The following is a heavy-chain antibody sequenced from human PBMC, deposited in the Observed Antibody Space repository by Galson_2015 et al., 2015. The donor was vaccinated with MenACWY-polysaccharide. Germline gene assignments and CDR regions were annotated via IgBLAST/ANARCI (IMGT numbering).Heavy chain of an antibody. CDR3: AKDRVLVPAASRDVDY. D-gene: IGHD2-2*01. CDR2: ISYDAKNI. V-gene: IGHV3-30*18. Sequence: SLRLSCAASGFTFSNYGMHWVRQAPGKGLEWVAVISYDAKNIFYANSVKGRFTVSRDNPKSTLYLQMNSLRAEDTAVYHCAKDRVLVPAASRDVDYWGQGTLVTVSS. CDR1: GFTFSNYG. J-gene: IGHJ4*02.